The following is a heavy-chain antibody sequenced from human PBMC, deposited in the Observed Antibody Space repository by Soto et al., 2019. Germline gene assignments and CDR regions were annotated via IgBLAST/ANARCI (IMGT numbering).Heavy chain of an antibody. J-gene: IGHJ4*01. Sequence: SVKVSCKASGGTFSNNGFTWVRQAPGQGLELMGGIIPIFHTAHYTQKFKGRVTITADESTSTVYMELSSLRSEDTAVYYCARDAEDHLASLVSYFDYWG. V-gene: IGHV1-69*13. D-gene: IGHD3-16*01. CDR2: IIPIFHTA. CDR1: GGTFSNNG. CDR3: ARDAEDHLASLVSYFDY.